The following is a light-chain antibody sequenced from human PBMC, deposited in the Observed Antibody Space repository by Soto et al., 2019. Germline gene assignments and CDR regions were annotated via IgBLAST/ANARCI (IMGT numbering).Light chain of an antibody. CDR3: QQYDNFPRT. CDR1: RDISKY. V-gene: IGKV1-33*01. Sequence: DIQMTQSPSSLSASVGDRVTITCQASRDISKYLNWYQQRPGQAPKLLIYDASNLETGVPSRFSGSGSGTDFTFTISSLQPEDIATYYCQQYDNFPRTFGQGTRLDIK. CDR2: DAS. J-gene: IGKJ5*01.